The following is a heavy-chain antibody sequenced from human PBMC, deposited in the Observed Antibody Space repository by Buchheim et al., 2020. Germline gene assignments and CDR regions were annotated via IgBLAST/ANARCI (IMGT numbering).Heavy chain of an antibody. CDR2: ISSDGSQK. D-gene: IGHD3-10*01. CDR3: ARDLVVGFYYGSAPLGY. Sequence: QVQLVESGGGVVQPGRSLRLSCAASGFTFTSYAMHWVRQAPGKGLEWVALISSDGSQKYYTDSVKGRFTISRDNSIKKLYLRMNSLRAEGTALYYCARDLVVGFYYGSAPLGYWGQGTL. V-gene: IGHV3-30*04. CDR1: GFTFTSYA. J-gene: IGHJ4*02.